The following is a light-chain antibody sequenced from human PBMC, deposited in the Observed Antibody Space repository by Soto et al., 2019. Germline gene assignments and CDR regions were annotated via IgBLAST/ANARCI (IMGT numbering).Light chain of an antibody. V-gene: IGLV2-14*01. J-gene: IGLJ1*01. Sequence: QSALTQPASVSGSPGQSITISCTGTGSDVGSYKYVSWYQQHPGKAPKLIIFEVSNRPSGVSDRFSGSKSGNRASLTISGLQAEDEAEYYCSSYTSISSLGVFGTGTKLTVL. CDR3: SSYTSISSLGV. CDR1: GSDVGSYKY. CDR2: EVS.